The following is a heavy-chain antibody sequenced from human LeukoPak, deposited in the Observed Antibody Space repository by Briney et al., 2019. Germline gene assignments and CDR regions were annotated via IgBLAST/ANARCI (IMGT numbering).Heavy chain of an antibody. CDR3: ARTREYSSSWYFPPFDP. J-gene: IGHJ5*02. CDR2: INPNSGGT. D-gene: IGHD6-13*01. V-gene: IGHV1-2*02. Sequence: ASVKVSCKASGYTFTGYYMHWVRQAPGQGLEWMGWINPNSGGTNYAQKFQGRVTMTRDTSISTAYMELSRPRSDDTAVYYCARTREYSSSWYFPPFDPWGQGTLVTVSS. CDR1: GYTFTGYY.